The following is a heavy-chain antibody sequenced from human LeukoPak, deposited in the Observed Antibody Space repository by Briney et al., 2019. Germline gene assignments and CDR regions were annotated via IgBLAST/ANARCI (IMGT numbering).Heavy chain of an antibody. CDR3: ARDQKVEGSSWRYYYYYYGMDV. J-gene: IGHJ6*02. V-gene: IGHV1-18*01. D-gene: IGHD6-13*01. CDR2: ISAYNGNT. Sequence: GASVKVSCTASGYTFTSYGISWVRQAPGQGLEWMGWISAYNGNTNYAQKLQGRVTMTTDTSTSTAYMELRSLRSDDTAVYYCARDQKVEGSSWRYYYYYYGMDVWGQGTTVTVSS. CDR1: GYTFTSYG.